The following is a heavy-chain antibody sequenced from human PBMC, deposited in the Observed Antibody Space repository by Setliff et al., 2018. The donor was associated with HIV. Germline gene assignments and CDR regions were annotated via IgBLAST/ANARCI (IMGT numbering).Heavy chain of an antibody. J-gene: IGHJ4*02. D-gene: IGHD3-22*01. CDR3: ASYYGADEPSYYFDF. CDR2: IYHSGST. V-gene: IGHV4-38-2*02. Sequence: PSETLSLTCTVSGFSISSDYYGGWIRQPPGKGLEWIGSIYHSGSTYYNPSPQSRVTMAVDTSKNQFSLKLSSVTAADTAVYYCASYYGADEPSYYFDFWGQGTQVTVSS. CDR1: GFSISSDYY.